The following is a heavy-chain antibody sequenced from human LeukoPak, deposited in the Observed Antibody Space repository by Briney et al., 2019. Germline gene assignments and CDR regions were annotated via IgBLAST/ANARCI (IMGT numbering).Heavy chain of an antibody. D-gene: IGHD3-16*01. Sequence: ASVKVSCRTSGYSFTNYGISWLRQAPGQRPEWMGWITGYNGNTGNAQNFQDRVTMTIDTSTATAYMELRSLTSDDTAVYYCARDGFGTGSNWGQGTLVTVSS. CDR3: ARDGFGTGSN. CDR2: ITGYNGNT. J-gene: IGHJ4*02. CDR1: GYSFTNYG. V-gene: IGHV1-18*04.